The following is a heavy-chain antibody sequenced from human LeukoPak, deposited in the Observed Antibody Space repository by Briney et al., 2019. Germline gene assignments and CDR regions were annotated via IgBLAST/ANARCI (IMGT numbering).Heavy chain of an antibody. CDR1: GDSVSNGNYY. CDR2: IYYTGKT. V-gene: IGHV4-61*03. J-gene: IGHJ4*02. Sequence: SETLSLTCTVSGDSVSNGNYYWSWLWQPPGKALEWIGYIYYTGKTYYNPSLEGRVTILVDTSRNHFSVKLSSVTAADTAVYYCARSQNYYGSGDYWSQGTLVTVSS. D-gene: IGHD3-10*01. CDR3: ARSQNYYGSGDY.